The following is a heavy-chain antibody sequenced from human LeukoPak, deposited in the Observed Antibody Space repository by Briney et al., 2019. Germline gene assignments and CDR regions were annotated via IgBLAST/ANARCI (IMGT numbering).Heavy chain of an antibody. CDR2: ISSSGSTI. V-gene: IGHV3-48*04. CDR1: GSTFSTNT. D-gene: IGHD6-13*01. Sequence: GGPLTLSCAASGSTFSTNTLSWIRQAQGKGLGWVSYISSSGSTIYYADSVKGRFTISRDNAKNSLYLQMNSLRAEDTAVYYCARDSSSSYYFDYWGQGTLVTVSS. CDR3: ARDSSSSYYFDY. J-gene: IGHJ4*02.